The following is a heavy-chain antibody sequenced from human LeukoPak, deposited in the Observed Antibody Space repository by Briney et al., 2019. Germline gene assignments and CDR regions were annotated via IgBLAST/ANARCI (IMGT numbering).Heavy chain of an antibody. V-gene: IGHV3-33*01. D-gene: IGHD2/OR15-2a*01. CDR3: ARNSALDY. CDR1: GFTFGDYA. CDR2: MWSDGSNK. Sequence: GGSLRLSCTASGFTFGDYAMSWFRQAPGKGLEWVAVMWSDGSNKYHADSVKGRFTISRDNSKNTLYLQMNSLRAEDTAVYYCARNSALDYWGQGTLVTVSS. J-gene: IGHJ4*02.